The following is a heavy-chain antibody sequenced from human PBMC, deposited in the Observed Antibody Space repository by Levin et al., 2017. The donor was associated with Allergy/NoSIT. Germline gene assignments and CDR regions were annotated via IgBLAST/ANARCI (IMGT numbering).Heavy chain of an antibody. J-gene: IGHJ1*01. CDR3: VRILYRRSTRPAEGFQH. D-gene: IGHD1-26*01. CDR1: GFSISTNGVC. V-gene: IGHV2-70*11. CDR2: IDWDDDK. Sequence: SGPTLVKPTETLTLTCTFSGFSISTNGVCVGWIRQPPGKALEWLARIDWDDDKYYTTSLKSRLSISKDTSKNQVVLTMTNMDAVETATYYWVRILYRRSTRPAEGFQHWGQGTVVTVS.